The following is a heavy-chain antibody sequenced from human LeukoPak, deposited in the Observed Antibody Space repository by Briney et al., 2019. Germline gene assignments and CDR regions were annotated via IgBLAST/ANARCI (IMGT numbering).Heavy chain of an antibody. Sequence: SETLSLTCTVSGGSISSYYWSWIRQPPGKGLEWIGYIYYSGSTNYNPSLKSRVTISVDTSKNQFSLKLSSVTAADTAVYYCARVQPGYSGGWALAHWGQGTLVTVSS. D-gene: IGHD6-19*01. V-gene: IGHV4-59*01. J-gene: IGHJ4*02. CDR1: GGSISSYY. CDR2: IYYSGST. CDR3: ARVQPGYSGGWALAH.